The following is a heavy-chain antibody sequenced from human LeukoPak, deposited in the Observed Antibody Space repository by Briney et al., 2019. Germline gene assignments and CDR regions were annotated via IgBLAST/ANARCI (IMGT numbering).Heavy chain of an antibody. D-gene: IGHD5-18*01. Sequence: SETLSLTCTVSGYSISSGYYWGWIRQPPGKGLEWIGSIYHSGSTYYNPSLKSRVTISVDTSKNQFSLKLSSVTAADTAVYYCASSGYSYGSVFNYWGQGTLVTVSS. CDR2: IYHSGST. V-gene: IGHV4-38-2*02. CDR1: GYSISSGYY. CDR3: ASSGYSYGSVFNY. J-gene: IGHJ4*02.